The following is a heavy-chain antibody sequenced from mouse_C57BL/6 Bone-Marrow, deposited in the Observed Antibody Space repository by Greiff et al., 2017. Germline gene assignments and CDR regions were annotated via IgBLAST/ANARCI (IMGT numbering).Heavy chain of an antibody. CDR1: GYAFSSYW. CDR3: ARTDYYGSFLDY. J-gene: IGHJ2*01. V-gene: IGHV1-80*01. Sequence: VKLQESGAELVKPGASVKISCKASGYAFSSYWMNWVKQRPGKGLEWIGQIYPGDGDTNYNGKFKGKATLTADKSSSTAYMQLSSLTSEDSAVYFCARTDYYGSFLDYWGQGTTLTVSS. CDR2: IYPGDGDT. D-gene: IGHD1-1*01.